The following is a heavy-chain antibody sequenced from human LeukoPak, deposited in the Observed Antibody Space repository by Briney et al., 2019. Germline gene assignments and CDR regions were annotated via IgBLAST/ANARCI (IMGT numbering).Heavy chain of an antibody. D-gene: IGHD6-13*01. J-gene: IGHJ4*02. CDR2: ISSSSSYI. V-gene: IGHV3-21*01. CDR1: AFTFSSYS. CDR3: ARDGSSWSHVFDY. Sequence: GGSLRLSCAASAFTFSSYSMNWVRQAPGKGLEWVSSISSSSSYIYYADSVKGRFTISRDNAKNSLYLQMNSLRAEDTAVYYCARDGSSWSHVFDYWGQGTLVTVSS.